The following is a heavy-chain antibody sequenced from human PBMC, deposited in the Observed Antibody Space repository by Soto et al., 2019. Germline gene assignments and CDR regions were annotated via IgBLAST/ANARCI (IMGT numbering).Heavy chain of an antibody. D-gene: IGHD5-18*01. CDR2: IYPGDSDT. CDR1: GYSFTSYW. J-gene: IGHJ6*02. CDR3: ARQPGYSYDYYYYHYGMDV. Sequence: GESLKISCKGSGYSFTSYWTGWVRQMPGKGLEWMGIIYPGDSDTRYSPSFQGQVTISADKSISTAYLQWSSLKASDTAMYYCARQPGYSYDYYYYHYGMDVWGQGTTVTVSS. V-gene: IGHV5-51*01.